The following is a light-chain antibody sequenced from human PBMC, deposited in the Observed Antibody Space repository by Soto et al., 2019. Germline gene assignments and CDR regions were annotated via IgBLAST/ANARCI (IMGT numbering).Light chain of an antibody. CDR2: AAS. V-gene: IGKV1-39*01. J-gene: IGKJ1*01. Sequence: DIQMTQSPSSLSASVGDRVTITCRASQSISTYLNWYQQKPGKAPKVLIYAASSLQRGVPSRFSRSGSGTDFTLTISSLQPEDFATYYCQQSYSTPRTCGQGTKVEIK. CDR3: QQSYSTPRT. CDR1: QSISTY.